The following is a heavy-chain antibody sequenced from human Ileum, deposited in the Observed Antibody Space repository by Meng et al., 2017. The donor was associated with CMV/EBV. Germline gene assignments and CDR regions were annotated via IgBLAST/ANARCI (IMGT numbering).Heavy chain of an antibody. V-gene: IGHV3-74*01. J-gene: IGHJ4*02. Sequence: GESLKISCAASGFTFIDYWMHWVRQTPGKGLVWVARINSDESSIDYADSVKGRFTISRDNAKNTLYLQMNSLRVEDTAIYYCARGERTRPRSAFDYWGQGTLVTVSS. CDR1: GFTFIDYW. D-gene: IGHD6-6*01. CDR2: INSDESSI. CDR3: ARGERTRPRSAFDY.